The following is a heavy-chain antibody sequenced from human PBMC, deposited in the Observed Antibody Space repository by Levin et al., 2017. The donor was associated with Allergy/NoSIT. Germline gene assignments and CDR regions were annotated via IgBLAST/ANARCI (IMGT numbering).Heavy chain of an antibody. D-gene: IGHD3-3*01. Sequence: LSLTCAASGFTFSSYEMNWVRRAPGKGLEWVSYISSTGSTIYSADSVKGRFTISRDNAKNSLYLHMNSLRAEDTAVYYCARQPGNFWSGYNYFDYWGQGTLVTVSS. J-gene: IGHJ4*02. V-gene: IGHV3-48*03. CDR3: ARQPGNFWSGYNYFDY. CDR1: GFTFSSYE. CDR2: ISSTGSTI.